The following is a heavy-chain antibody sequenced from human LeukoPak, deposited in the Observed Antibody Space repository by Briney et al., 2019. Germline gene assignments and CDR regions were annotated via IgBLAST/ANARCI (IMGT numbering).Heavy chain of an antibody. CDR3: ARDVGSSWYSNDAFDI. CDR1: GFTFSSYW. V-gene: IGHV3-7*01. J-gene: IGHJ3*02. D-gene: IGHD6-13*01. CDR2: VKQDGSEK. Sequence: GGSLRLSCAASGFTFSSYWMSWVRQAPGKGLEWVANVKQDGSEKYYVDSVKGRFTISRDNAKNSLYLQMNSLRAEDTAVYYCARDVGSSWYSNDAFDIWGQGTMVTVSS.